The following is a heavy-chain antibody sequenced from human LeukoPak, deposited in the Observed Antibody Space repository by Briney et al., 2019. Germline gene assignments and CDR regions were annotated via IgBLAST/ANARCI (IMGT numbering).Heavy chain of an antibody. J-gene: IGHJ4*02. CDR3: ARANSISARPDY. Sequence: GGSLRLSCAASGFTFSSYAMSWVRQAPGKGLEWVSSISGSGTSTYYADSVKGRFTISRDNSKNTLYLQMNSLRAEDTAVYYCARANSISARPDYWGQGTLVTVSS. CDR1: GFTFSSYA. D-gene: IGHD6-6*01. V-gene: IGHV3-23*01. CDR2: ISGSGTST.